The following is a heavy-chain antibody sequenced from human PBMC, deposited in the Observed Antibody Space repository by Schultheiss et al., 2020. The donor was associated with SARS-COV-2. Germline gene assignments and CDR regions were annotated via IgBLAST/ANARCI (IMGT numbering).Heavy chain of an antibody. J-gene: IGHJ4*02. CDR2: IWYDGSNK. CDR3: VTGGYYYGY. CDR1: GFTFSSYG. Sequence: GGSLRLSCAASGFTFSSYGMHWVRQAPGKGLEWVAVIWYDGSNKYYADSVKGRFTISRDNSENTLYLQMNSLRAEDTAVYYCVTGGYYYGYWGQGTLVTVSS. V-gene: IGHV3-33*01.